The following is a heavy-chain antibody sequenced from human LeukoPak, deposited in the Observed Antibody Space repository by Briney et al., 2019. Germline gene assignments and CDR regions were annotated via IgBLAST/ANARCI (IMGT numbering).Heavy chain of an antibody. CDR3: ARDSGGYSSAGYYYYGMDV. J-gene: IGHJ6*02. Sequence: GGSLRLSCAASGFTFSSYSMNWVRQAPGKGLEWVSSISSSSSYIYYADSVKGRFTISRDNAKNSLYLQMNSLRAEDTAVYYCARDSGGYSSAGYYYYGMDVWGQGTTVTVSS. CDR1: GFTFSSYS. D-gene: IGHD5-12*01. V-gene: IGHV3-21*01. CDR2: ISSSSSYI.